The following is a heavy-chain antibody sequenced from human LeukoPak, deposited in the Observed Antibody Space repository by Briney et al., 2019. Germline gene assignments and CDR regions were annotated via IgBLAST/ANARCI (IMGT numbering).Heavy chain of an antibody. CDR1: VGSISSGGYY. V-gene: IGHV4-61*08. Sequence: SETLSLTCTVSVGSISSGGYYWSWIRQPPGKGLEWIGYIYTSGSTNYNPSLKSRVTISVDPSKNQFSLKLSSVTAADTAVYYCARQGHYPAPLMDVWGKGTTVTVSS. D-gene: IGHD3-10*01. J-gene: IGHJ6*03. CDR3: ARQGHYPAPLMDV. CDR2: IYTSGST.